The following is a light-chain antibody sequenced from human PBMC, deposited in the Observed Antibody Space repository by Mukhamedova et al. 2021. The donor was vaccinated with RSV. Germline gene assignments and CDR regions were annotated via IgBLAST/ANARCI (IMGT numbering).Light chain of an antibody. J-gene: IGKJ4*01. Sequence: WYQRRVHGKAPKLLMSAASSVQSGVPSRFSGSGFGTDFTLTINSLRAEDSATYYCQQADRFPLTFGGGTQVEI. CDR2: AAS. V-gene: IGKV1-12*01. CDR3: QQADRFPLT.